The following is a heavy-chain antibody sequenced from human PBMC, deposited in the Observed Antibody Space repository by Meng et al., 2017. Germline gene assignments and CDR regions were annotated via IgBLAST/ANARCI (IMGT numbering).Heavy chain of an antibody. Sequence: GESLKISCKAPGYNFANFWITWVRQMPGKGLEWMGVIYPSDSDTRYSPSFQGQVTISADKSINTAYLQWTSLQASNTAMYYCAGCRSNYAWGYAMDVWGQGTTVTVSS. V-gene: IGHV5-51*01. CDR1: GYNFANFW. J-gene: IGHJ6*02. CDR3: AGCRSNYAWGYAMDV. CDR2: IYPSDSDT. D-gene: IGHD3-16*01.